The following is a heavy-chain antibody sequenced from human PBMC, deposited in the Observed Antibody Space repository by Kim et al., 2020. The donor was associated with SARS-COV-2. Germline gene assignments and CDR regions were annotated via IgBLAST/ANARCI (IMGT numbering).Heavy chain of an antibody. D-gene: IGHD5-18*01. Sequence: SETLSLTCTVSGGSISSGSYYWSWIRQPAGKGLEWIGRIYTSGSTNYNPSLKSRVTISVDTSKNQFSLKLSSVTAADTAVYYCARGRGYSYGASYYYYYGMDVWGQGTTVTVSS. CDR3: ARGRGYSYGASYYYYYGMDV. CDR2: IYTSGST. V-gene: IGHV4-61*02. J-gene: IGHJ6*02. CDR1: GGSISSGSYY.